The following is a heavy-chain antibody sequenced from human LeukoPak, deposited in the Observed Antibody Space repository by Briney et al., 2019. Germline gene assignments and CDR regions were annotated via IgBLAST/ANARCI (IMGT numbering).Heavy chain of an antibody. V-gene: IGHV3-33*01. CDR2: IWYDGSNK. J-gene: IGHJ3*02. CDR3: AQLVVAGTAPDAFDI. D-gene: IGHD6-19*01. CDR1: GFTFSSYG. Sequence: GGSLRLSCAASGFTFSSYGMHWVRQAPGKGLEWVAVIWYDGSNKYYADSVKGRFTISRDNSKNTLYLQMNSLRAEDTAVYYCAQLVVAGTAPDAFDIWGQRTMVTVSS.